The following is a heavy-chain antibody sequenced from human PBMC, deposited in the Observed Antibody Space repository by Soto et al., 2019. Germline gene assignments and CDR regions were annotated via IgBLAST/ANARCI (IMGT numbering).Heavy chain of an antibody. CDR2: VYPRDSDT. J-gene: IGHJ4*02. CDR1: ECIFIDYW. V-gene: IGHV5-51*01. Sequence: GESLKISCKASECIFIDYWIGWVRQMPGKGLEWMGIVYPRDSDTRYSPSFQGQVTISADRSTGTAFLQWRSLKASDTALYYCARPPLPGYSIHFNSWGQGTLVTVSS. D-gene: IGHD2-15*01. CDR3: ARPPLPGYSIHFNS.